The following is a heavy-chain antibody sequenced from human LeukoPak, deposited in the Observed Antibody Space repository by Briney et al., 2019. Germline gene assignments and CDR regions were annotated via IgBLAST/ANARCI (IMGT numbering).Heavy chain of an antibody. V-gene: IGHV3-30*18. CDR3: AKDRRLYYDILTGYSFDY. CDR2: ILYDGSNK. CDR1: GFTLRSYW. Sequence: GGSLRLSCVVPGFTLRSYWMTWVRQAPGKGLGWVAVILYDGSNKYYADSVKGRFTISRDNSKNTLYLQMNSLRAEDTAVYYCAKDRRLYYDILTGYSFDYWGQGTLVTVSS. J-gene: IGHJ4*02. D-gene: IGHD3-9*01.